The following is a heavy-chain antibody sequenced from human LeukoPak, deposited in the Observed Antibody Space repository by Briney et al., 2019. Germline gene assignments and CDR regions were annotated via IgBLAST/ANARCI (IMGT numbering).Heavy chain of an antibody. CDR3: AKGSAAAGAEYFQH. Sequence: GGSLRLPCAASGFTFSSYAMSWVRQAPGKGLEWVSAISGSGGSTYYADSVKGRFTISRDNSKNTLYLQMNSLRAEDTAVYYCAKGSAAAGAEYFQHWGQGTLVTVSS. CDR1: GFTFSSYA. CDR2: ISGSGGST. V-gene: IGHV3-23*01. D-gene: IGHD6-13*01. J-gene: IGHJ1*01.